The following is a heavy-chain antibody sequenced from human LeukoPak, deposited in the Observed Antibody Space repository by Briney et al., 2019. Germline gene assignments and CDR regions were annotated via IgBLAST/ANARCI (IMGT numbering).Heavy chain of an antibody. J-gene: IGHJ4*02. CDR2: ISYDGSNK. CDR1: GFTFSSYA. CDR3: ARGQIPSAY. V-gene: IGHV3-30-3*01. Sequence: GGSLRLSCAASGFTFSSYAMHWVRQAPGKGLEWVAVISYDGSNKYYADSVKGRFTISRDNSKNTLYLQMNSLRAEDTAVYYCARGQIPSAYWGQGTLVTVSS.